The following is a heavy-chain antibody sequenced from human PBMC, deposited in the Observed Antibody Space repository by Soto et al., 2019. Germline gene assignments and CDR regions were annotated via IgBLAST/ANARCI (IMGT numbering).Heavy chain of an antibody. D-gene: IGHD3-3*01. J-gene: IGHJ4*02. CDR2: IYYSGST. Sequence: QVQLQESGPGLVKPSQTLSLTCTVSGGSISSGGYYWSWIRQHPGKGLEWIGYIYYSGSTYYNPSLKSRVTISEDTSKNQFSLKLSSVTAADTAVYYCARGPLVFSSLSGYLVREDYYFDYWGQGTLVTVSS. V-gene: IGHV4-31*03. CDR1: GGSISSGGYY. CDR3: ARGPLVFSSLSGYLVREDYYFDY.